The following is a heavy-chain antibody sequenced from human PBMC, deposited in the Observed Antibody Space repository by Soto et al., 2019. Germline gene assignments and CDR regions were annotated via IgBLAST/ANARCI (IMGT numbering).Heavy chain of an antibody. CDR2: IFNSGST. Sequence: QVQLQESGPGLVKPSQTLSLTCTVSGGSISGGVYYWSWIRKPPVKGLEWIGYIFNSGSTYYNPSLKSRVTISVYTSKNQFSLRLSSVTAADTAVYYCAREIIPLTTDWYFDLWGRGTLVTVSS. CDR1: GGSISGGVYY. V-gene: IGHV4-30-4*01. CDR3: AREIIPLTTDWYFDL. J-gene: IGHJ2*01. D-gene: IGHD4-17*01.